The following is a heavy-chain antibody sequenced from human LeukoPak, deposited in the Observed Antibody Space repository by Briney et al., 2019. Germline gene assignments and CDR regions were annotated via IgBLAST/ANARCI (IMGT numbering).Heavy chain of an antibody. CDR2: INHSGST. J-gene: IGHJ4*02. CDR1: GGSFSGYY. CDR3: AKDRPNVYSSSWLHFLDY. Sequence: PSETLSLTCAVYGGSFSGYYWSWIRQPPGKGLEWIGEINHSGSTNYNPSLKSRVTISVDKSKNQFSLKLSSVTAADTAVYYCAKDRPNVYSSSWLHFLDYWGQGTLVTVSS. V-gene: IGHV4-34*01. D-gene: IGHD6-13*01.